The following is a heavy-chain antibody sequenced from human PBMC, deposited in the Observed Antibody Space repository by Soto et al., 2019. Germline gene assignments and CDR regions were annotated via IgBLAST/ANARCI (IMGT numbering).Heavy chain of an antibody. CDR2: INPRGGIT. J-gene: IGHJ6*02. V-gene: IGHV1-46*01. D-gene: IGHD6-13*01. CDR1: GYTFTSYY. Sequence: GASVKVSCKASGYTFTSYYIHWVRQAPGQGLEWMGIINPRGGITTYAQKFQGRLTMTGDTSTSTVYMELSSLTSEDTAMYHCASRPAYGSSWYGIPPDLSHGMGLWGQGTTVSVSS. CDR3: ASRPAYGSSWYGIPPDLSHGMGL.